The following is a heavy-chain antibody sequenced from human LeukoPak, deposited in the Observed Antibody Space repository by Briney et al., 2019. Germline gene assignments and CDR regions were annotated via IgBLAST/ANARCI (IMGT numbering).Heavy chain of an antibody. V-gene: IGHV6-1*01. CDR1: GDSVSNNSAA. CDR2: TYYRSKWNY. Sequence: SQTLSLTCAISGDSVSNNSAAWHWIRQSPSRGLEWLGRTYYRSKWNYDYAASVKSRISVNPDKSTNQFSLQLNSVTPEDAAVYYCARSVAGGGPFDYWGQGTLVTVSS. D-gene: IGHD6-13*01. CDR3: ARSVAGGGPFDY. J-gene: IGHJ4*02.